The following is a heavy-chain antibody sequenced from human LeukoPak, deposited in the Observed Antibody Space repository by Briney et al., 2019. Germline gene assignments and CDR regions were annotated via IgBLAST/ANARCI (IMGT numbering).Heavy chain of an antibody. CDR2: ITSDGGTT. J-gene: IGHJ4*02. V-gene: IGHV3-64D*06. Sequence: GGSLRLSCSASGFIFNTYNIHWVRKAPGKGLEYVSAITSDGGTTYYADSVKGRFTISRDNSKNTLYLQMSSLRAEDTAVYYCVAYTAVTYLTDYWGQGTLVTVSS. CDR3: VAYTAVTYLTDY. CDR1: GFIFNTYN. D-gene: IGHD4-17*01.